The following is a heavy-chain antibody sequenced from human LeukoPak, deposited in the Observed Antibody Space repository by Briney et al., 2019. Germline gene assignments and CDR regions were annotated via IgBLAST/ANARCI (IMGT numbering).Heavy chain of an antibody. V-gene: IGHV4-39*01. CDR1: GGSISSSSYY. CDR3: ASYCSGGTCYLGFDY. Sequence: SETLSLTCTVSGGSISSSSYYWGWVRQPPGKGLEWLGSIHYSGSTYYNPSLKSRLTMSVDTSKNQFSLKLSSVTAADTAVYYCASYCSGGTCYLGFDYWGQGTLVTVSS. J-gene: IGHJ4*02. D-gene: IGHD2-15*01. CDR2: IHYSGST.